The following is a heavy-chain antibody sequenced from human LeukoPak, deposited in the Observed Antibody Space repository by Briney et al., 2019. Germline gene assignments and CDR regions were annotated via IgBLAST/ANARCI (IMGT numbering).Heavy chain of an antibody. Sequence: PPGESLRLSCAASGFTVSSNYMSWVRQVPGKGLEWVSVIYSDGTISYADSAKGRFTISRDNSENTLYLQMNSLRVEDTAVYYCAREVGGGASGQWGQGTLVTVSS. V-gene: IGHV3-66*01. J-gene: IGHJ4*02. CDR3: AREVGGGASGQ. CDR2: IYSDGTI. D-gene: IGHD3-16*01. CDR1: GFTVSSNY.